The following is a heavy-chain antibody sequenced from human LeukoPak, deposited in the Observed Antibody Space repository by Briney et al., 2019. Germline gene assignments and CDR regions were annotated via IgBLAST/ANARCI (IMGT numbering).Heavy chain of an antibody. Sequence: ASVKVSCKVSGYTLTELSMHWVRQAPGKGLEWMGGFDPEDGETIYAQKFQGRVTMTEDTSTDTAYMELSRLRSDDTAVYYCARDLSSSSSDNYYYMDVWGKGTTVTVSS. J-gene: IGHJ6*03. CDR1: GYTLTELS. V-gene: IGHV1-24*01. D-gene: IGHD6-6*01. CDR2: FDPEDGET. CDR3: ARDLSSSSSDNYYYMDV.